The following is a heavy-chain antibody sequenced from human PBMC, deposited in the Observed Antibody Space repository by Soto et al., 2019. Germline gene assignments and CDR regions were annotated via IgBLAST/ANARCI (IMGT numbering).Heavy chain of an antibody. V-gene: IGHV4-31*03. CDR1: GGSISSGGYY. CDR3: ARVVVAWSYTFDI. Sequence: SETLSLTCTVSGGSISSGGYYWSWIRQHPGKGLEWIGYIYYSGSTYYNPSLKSRVTISVDTSKNQFSLKLSSVTAADTAVYYCARVVVAWSYTFDIWGQGTMVTDSS. J-gene: IGHJ3*02. CDR2: IYYSGST. D-gene: IGHD2-15*01.